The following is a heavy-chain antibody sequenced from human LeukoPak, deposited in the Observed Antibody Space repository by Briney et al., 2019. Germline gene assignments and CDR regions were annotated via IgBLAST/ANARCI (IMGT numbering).Heavy chain of an antibody. D-gene: IGHD2-8*01. CDR2: IIPIFGTA. CDR1: GGTFISYA. Sequence: GASVKVSCKASGGTFISYAISWVRQAPGQGLEWMGGIIPIFGTANYAQKFQGRVTITADESTSTAYMKLSSLRSEDTAVYYCAAPQGALKVYAISNYYYYYGMDVWGQGTTVTVSS. V-gene: IGHV1-69*13. CDR3: AAPQGALKVYAISNYYYYYGMDV. J-gene: IGHJ6*02.